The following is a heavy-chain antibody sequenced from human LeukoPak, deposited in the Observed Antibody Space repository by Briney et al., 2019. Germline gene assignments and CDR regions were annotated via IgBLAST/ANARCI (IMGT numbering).Heavy chain of an antibody. D-gene: IGHD2-15*01. CDR1: GYTFTSYG. Sequence: ASVKVSCKASGYTFTSYGISWVRQAPGQGLEWMGWISAYNGNTNYAQKLQGRVTMTTDTSTSTAYMELRSLRSDDTAVYYCARDRGVDYCSGGSCSHYYYYMDVWGKGTTVTISS. J-gene: IGHJ6*03. CDR3: ARDRGVDYCSGGSCSHYYYYMDV. V-gene: IGHV1-18*01. CDR2: ISAYNGNT.